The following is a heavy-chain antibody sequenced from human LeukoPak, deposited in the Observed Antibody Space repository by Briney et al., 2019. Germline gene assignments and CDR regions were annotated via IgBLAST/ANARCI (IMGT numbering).Heavy chain of an antibody. CDR2: IYYSGST. J-gene: IGHJ4*02. CDR1: GGSISSHY. Sequence: SETLSLTCTVSGGSISSHYWSWIRQPPGKGLEWIGYIYYSGSTNYNPSLKSRVTISVDTSKNQFSLKLSSVTAADTAVYYCARVRANWYEDYWGQGTLVTVSS. CDR3: ARVRANWYEDY. D-gene: IGHD6-13*01. V-gene: IGHV4-59*11.